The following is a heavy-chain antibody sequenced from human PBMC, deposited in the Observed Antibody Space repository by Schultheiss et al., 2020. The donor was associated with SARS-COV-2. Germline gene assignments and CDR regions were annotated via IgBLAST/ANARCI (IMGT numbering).Heavy chain of an antibody. J-gene: IGHJ6*02. CDR3: ARHPLPLTMSGVAPYFYHGMNV. CDR2: IRHMGYT. CDR1: GGSFTGHY. D-gene: IGHD3-3*01. V-gene: IGHV4-34*01. Sequence: SETLSLTCAVSGGSFTGHYWTWIRQPPGKGLEWIGEIRHMGYTNYNPSLKSRVRLSVDTSKNHFSLRLSSVTAADAAVYYCARHPLPLTMSGVAPYFYHGMNVWGQGTTVTVSS.